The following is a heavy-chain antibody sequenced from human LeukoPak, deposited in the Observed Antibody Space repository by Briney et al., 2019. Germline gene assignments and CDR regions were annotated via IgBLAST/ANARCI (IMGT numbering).Heavy chain of an antibody. J-gene: IGHJ4*02. D-gene: IGHD6-19*01. CDR2: IWYDGSNK. V-gene: IGHV3-33*01. CDR3: ARAQQWPANFDY. Sequence: GGSLRLSCAASGFTFSSYGMHWVRQAPGKGLEWVAVIWYDGSNKYYADSVKGRFTISRDNSKNTLYLQMNSLRAEDTAVYYCARAQQWPANFDYWGQGTLVTVSS. CDR1: GFTFSSYG.